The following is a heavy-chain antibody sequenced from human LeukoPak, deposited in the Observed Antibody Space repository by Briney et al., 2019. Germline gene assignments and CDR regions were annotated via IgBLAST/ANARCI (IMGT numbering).Heavy chain of an antibody. Sequence: GGSLRLSCAASGFTFSSYAMSWVRQAPGKGLEWVSAISGSGGSTYYADSVKGRFTTSRDNSKNTLYLQMNSLRAEDTAVYYCAKGELLSSHFDYWGQGTLVTVSS. V-gene: IGHV3-23*01. CDR3: AKGELLSSHFDY. J-gene: IGHJ4*02. CDR2: ISGSGGST. CDR1: GFTFSSYA. D-gene: IGHD3-10*01.